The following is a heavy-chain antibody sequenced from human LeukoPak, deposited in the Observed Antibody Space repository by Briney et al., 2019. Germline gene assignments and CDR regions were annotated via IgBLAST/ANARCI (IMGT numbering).Heavy chain of an antibody. D-gene: IGHD6-6*01. V-gene: IGHV3-21*01. CDR3: ASLIAARPDYYYYMDV. Sequence: GRSLRLSCAASGFTFSSYSMNWVRQAPGKGLEWVSSIRSSSSYIYYADSVKGRFTISRDNAKNSLYLQMNSLRAEDTAVYYCASLIAARPDYYYYMDVWGKGTTVTVSS. J-gene: IGHJ6*03. CDR2: IRSSSSYI. CDR1: GFTFSSYS.